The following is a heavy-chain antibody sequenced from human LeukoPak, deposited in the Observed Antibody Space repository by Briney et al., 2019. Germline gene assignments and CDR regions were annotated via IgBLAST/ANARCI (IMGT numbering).Heavy chain of an antibody. D-gene: IGHD4-17*01. Sequence: GGSLGLSCAASGFTFSNYAMSWVRQAPGKGLEWVSSICGSGISTYNADSVNGRFTISRDNSKNTLYLQMNSLRAEDTAVYYCAKGTSTVTNVDNWGQGTLVTVSS. J-gene: IGHJ4*02. CDR1: GFTFSNYA. V-gene: IGHV3-23*01. CDR2: ICGSGIST. CDR3: AKGTSTVTNVDN.